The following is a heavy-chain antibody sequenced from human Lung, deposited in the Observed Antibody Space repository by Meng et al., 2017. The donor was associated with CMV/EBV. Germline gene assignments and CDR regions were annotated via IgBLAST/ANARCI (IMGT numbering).Heavy chain of an antibody. Sequence: SXXVSXKASGGTFSSYAISWVRQAPGQGLEWMGGIIPIFGTANYAQKFQGRVTITTDESTSTAYMELSSLRSEDTAVYYCARDRGTIFGVDFDYWAQGTXVTVDS. CDR2: IIPIFGTA. V-gene: IGHV1-69*05. CDR1: GGTFSSYA. J-gene: IGHJ4*02. CDR3: ARDRGTIFGVDFDY. D-gene: IGHD3-3*01.